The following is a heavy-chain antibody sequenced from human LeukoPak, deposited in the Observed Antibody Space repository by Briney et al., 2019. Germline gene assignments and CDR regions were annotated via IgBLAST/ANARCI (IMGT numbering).Heavy chain of an antibody. CDR3: ARDRATTGPPDYFQH. Sequence: GRSLRLSCAASGFTFSSYGMHWVRQAPGKGLEWVAVIWYDGSNKYYADSVKGRFAISRDNSKNTLYLQMNSLRAEDTAVYYCARDRATTGPPDYFQHWGQGTLVTASS. D-gene: IGHD1-26*01. J-gene: IGHJ1*01. CDR1: GFTFSSYG. CDR2: IWYDGSNK. V-gene: IGHV3-33*01.